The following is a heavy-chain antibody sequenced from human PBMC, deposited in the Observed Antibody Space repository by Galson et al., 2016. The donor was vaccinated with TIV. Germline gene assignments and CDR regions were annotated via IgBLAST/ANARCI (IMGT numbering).Heavy chain of an antibody. D-gene: IGHD3-10*01. CDR3: ARAAGRNGATCHATCESFDF. Sequence: CAISGDSVSSNSAAWNWIRQSPSRGLEWLGRTYCRSRCYYDYAVSVKSRITLESDTSKTQFSLQLNSVTSEDTAVYYCARAAGRNGATCHATCESFDFWGQGTKVPVSS. V-gene: IGHV6-1*01. CDR1: GDSVSSNSAA. CDR2: TYCRSRCYY. J-gene: IGHJ3*01.